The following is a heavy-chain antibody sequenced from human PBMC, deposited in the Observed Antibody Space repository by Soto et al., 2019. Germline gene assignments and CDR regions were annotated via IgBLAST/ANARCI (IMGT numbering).Heavy chain of an antibody. Sequence: SETPLPCTVSGGSISSYYWSWIRQPPGKGLEWFGYIYYSGSTNYNPSLKSRVTISVDTSKNQFSLKLSSVTAADTAVYYCARELNWGSWAAAFDIWGQGTMVTVSS. D-gene: IGHD7-27*01. CDR3: ARELNWGSWAAAFDI. CDR1: GGSISSYY. J-gene: IGHJ3*02. CDR2: IYYSGST. V-gene: IGHV4-59*01.